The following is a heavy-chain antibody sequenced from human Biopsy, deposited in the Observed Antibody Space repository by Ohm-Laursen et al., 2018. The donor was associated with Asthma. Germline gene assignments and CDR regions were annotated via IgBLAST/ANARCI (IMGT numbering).Heavy chain of an antibody. CDR3: ARGYSGTDRIVYYYSGLEV. CDR1: GDSFNNFA. J-gene: IGHJ6*02. Sequence: ASVKVSCKASGDSFNNFAISWVRQAPGQGLEWMGGLIPVLGTPDHAQMFEGRVTITADESTSTAYMELSSLRSEDTAVYYCARGYSGTDRIVYYYSGLEVWGQGTTVRVSS. V-gene: IGHV1-69*13. D-gene: IGHD5-12*01. CDR2: LIPVLGTP.